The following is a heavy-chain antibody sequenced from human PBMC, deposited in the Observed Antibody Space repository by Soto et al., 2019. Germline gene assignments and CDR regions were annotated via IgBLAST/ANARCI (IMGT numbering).Heavy chain of an antibody. CDR3: ARGAAAGVDYGMDL. V-gene: IGHV4-4*07. D-gene: IGHD6-13*01. CDR1: GGSISTYY. Sequence: SDTLSLTSTVSGGSISTYYWSWIRQPAGKGLEWIGRIYTSGGTNYNPSLKSRVTMSRDTSKKQFSLNLSSVTAADTAVYYCARGAAAGVDYGMDLWGQGTTVTVSS. J-gene: IGHJ6*02. CDR2: IYTSGGT.